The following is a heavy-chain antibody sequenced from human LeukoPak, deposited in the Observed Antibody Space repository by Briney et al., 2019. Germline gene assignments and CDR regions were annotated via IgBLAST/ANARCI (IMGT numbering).Heavy chain of an antibody. J-gene: IGHJ4*02. Sequence: PSETLSLTCTVSGGSISDGGYYWSWIRQHPGTGLEWNGYIYDSGTTYYSPALQSRVTISVDTSDNKFSLKLKSLTAADPAVYYCARGGDRRGFDYWGQGTLVTVSS. CDR1: GGSISDGGYY. D-gene: IGHD1-14*01. V-gene: IGHV4-31*03. CDR3: ARGGDRRGFDY. CDR2: IYDSGTT.